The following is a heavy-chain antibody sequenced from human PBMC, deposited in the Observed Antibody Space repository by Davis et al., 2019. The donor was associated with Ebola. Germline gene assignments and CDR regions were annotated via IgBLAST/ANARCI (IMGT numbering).Heavy chain of an antibody. D-gene: IGHD4-17*01. CDR3: ARDRRLTVTPHFDS. Sequence: GGSLRLSCAASGFTFSSYSMNWVRQAPGKGLEWVSFISSSSNYIYYADSVKVRFTTSRDNAKNSLYLQMSSLRAEDTAVYFCARDRRLTVTPHFDSWGQGTLVTVSS. CDR1: GFTFSSYS. CDR2: ISSSSNYI. J-gene: IGHJ4*02. V-gene: IGHV3-21*04.